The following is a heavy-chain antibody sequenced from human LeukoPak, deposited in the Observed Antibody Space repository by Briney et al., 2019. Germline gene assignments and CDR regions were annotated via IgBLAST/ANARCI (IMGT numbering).Heavy chain of an antibody. CDR2: IYPGDSDT. CDR1: GYSFTSYW. Sequence: GESLKISCKGSGYSFTSYWIGWVRQMPGKGLEWMGIIYPGDSDTRYSPPFQGQVTISADKSISTAYLQWSSLKASDTAMYYRARLPARYSGYDLVFDYWGQGTLVTVSS. V-gene: IGHV5-51*01. J-gene: IGHJ4*02. CDR3: ARLPARYSGYDLVFDY. D-gene: IGHD5-12*01.